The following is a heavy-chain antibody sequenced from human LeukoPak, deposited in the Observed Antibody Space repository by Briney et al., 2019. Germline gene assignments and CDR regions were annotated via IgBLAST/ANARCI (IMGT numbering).Heavy chain of an antibody. V-gene: IGHV3-30*02. CDR3: AKESLSRPGYSGYVFFDY. CDR2: IWYDGSNK. J-gene: IGHJ4*02. Sequence: PGGSLRLSCAASGFSFSNYGMHWVRQAPGKGLEWVAVIWYDGSNKYYADSVKGRFTISRDNSKNTLYLQMNSLRAEDTAVYYCAKESLSRPGYSGYVFFDYWGQGTLVTVSS. CDR1: GFSFSNYG. D-gene: IGHD5-12*01.